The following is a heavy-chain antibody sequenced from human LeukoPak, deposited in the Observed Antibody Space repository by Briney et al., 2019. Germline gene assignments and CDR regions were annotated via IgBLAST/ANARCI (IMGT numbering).Heavy chain of an antibody. CDR3: AGHCSSTSCFTPFDY. J-gene: IGHJ4*02. D-gene: IGHD2-2*01. V-gene: IGHV1-69*13. Sequence: GASVKVSCKASGYTFTSYDINWVRQAPGQGLEWMGGIIPIFGTANYAQKFQGRVTITADESTSTAYMELSSLRSEDTAVYYCAGHCSSTSCFTPFDYWGQGTLVTVSS. CDR1: GYTFTSYD. CDR2: IIPIFGTA.